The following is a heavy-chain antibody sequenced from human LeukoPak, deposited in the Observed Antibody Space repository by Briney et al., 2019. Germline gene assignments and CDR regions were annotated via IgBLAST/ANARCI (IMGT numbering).Heavy chain of an antibody. CDR1: GFTFSSYG. CDR2: IWYDGSNK. V-gene: IGHV3-30*02. J-gene: IGHJ4*02. Sequence: GGSLRLSCAASGFTFSSYGMHWVRQAPGKGLEWVAVIWYDGSNKYYADSVKGRFTISRDNSKNTLYLQMNSLRAEDTAVYYCAKGWLIAAAGGLDYWGQGTLVTVSS. CDR3: AKGWLIAAAGGLDY. D-gene: IGHD6-13*01.